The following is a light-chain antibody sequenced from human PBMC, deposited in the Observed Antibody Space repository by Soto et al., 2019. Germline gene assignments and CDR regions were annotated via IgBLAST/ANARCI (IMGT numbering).Light chain of an antibody. CDR2: VNS. V-gene: IGLV1-40*01. CDR1: SSNIGAGYD. J-gene: IGLJ2*01. CDR3: QSYDSSLSGSV. Sequence: QSVLTQPPSVSGAPGQRVTITCTESSSNIGAGYDVHWYQQFPGTAPKLLIYVNSNRPSGVPDRFSGSKSGTSASLAITGLQAEDEADYYCQSYDSSLSGSVFGGGTKLTVL.